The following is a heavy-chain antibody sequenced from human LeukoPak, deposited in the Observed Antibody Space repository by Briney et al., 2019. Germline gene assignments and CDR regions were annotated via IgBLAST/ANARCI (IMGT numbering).Heavy chain of an antibody. J-gene: IGHJ3*02. CDR2: IYRSGST. CDR3: ARVAVNYDSSGYYFIAGAFDI. V-gene: IGHV4-59*12. Sequence: PSETLSLTCTVSGGSISSYYWSWIRQPPGKGLEWIGYIYRSGSTYYNPSLKSRVTISVDRSKNQFSLKLSSVTAADTAVYYCARVAVNYDSSGYYFIAGAFDIWGQGTMVTVSS. D-gene: IGHD3-22*01. CDR1: GGSISSYY.